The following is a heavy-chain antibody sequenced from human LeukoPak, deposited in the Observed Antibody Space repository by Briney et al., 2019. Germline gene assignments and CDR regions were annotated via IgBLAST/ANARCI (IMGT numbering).Heavy chain of an antibody. Sequence: PSDTLSLTCTVSGGSLSSYYWSWIRQPPAKGLEWIGYLYYTESTNYTPSLKSRVTISVDTSKNQVSLKLRSVTAADTAVYYCARPYCSSGSCFPGLFDYWGQGTLVTVSS. D-gene: IGHD2-15*01. CDR3: ARPYCSSGSCFPGLFDY. CDR2: LYYTEST. CDR1: GGSLSSYY. V-gene: IGHV4-59*07. J-gene: IGHJ4*02.